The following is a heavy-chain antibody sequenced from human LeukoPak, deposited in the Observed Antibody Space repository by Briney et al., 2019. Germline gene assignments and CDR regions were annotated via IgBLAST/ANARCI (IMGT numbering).Heavy chain of an antibody. V-gene: IGHV3-64D*09. D-gene: IGHD5-12*01. CDR1: AFTFSSYA. Sequence: GGSLRLSCSASAFTFSSYAMHWVRQAPGKGLEYVSAISSNGGSTYYADSVKGRFTISRDNSKNTLYLQMSSLRAEDTAVYYCVKGRNEVAMIIFDYWGQGTLVTVSS. CDR2: ISSNGGST. J-gene: IGHJ4*02. CDR3: VKGRNEVAMIIFDY.